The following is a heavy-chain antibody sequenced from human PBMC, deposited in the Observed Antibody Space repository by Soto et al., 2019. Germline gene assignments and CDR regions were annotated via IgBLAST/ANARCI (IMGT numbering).Heavy chain of an antibody. CDR3: ARGGDVNYYHGMDV. Sequence: QVQLVQSGGEVKKPGASVKLSCTASGYTFTSYGISWVRQAPGQGLGWMGWISAYNGKTNYAQNGQGRVTMTTDTSTRTAYMDLRSLRSDDTAVYYCARGGDVNYYHGMDVWGQGTTVTVSS. V-gene: IGHV1-18*01. D-gene: IGHD5-12*01. CDR2: ISAYNGKT. CDR1: GYTFTSYG. J-gene: IGHJ6*02.